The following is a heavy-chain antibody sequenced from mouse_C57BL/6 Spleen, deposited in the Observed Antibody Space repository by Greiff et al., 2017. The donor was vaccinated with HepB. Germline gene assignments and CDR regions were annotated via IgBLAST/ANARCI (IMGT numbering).Heavy chain of an antibody. V-gene: IGHV1-15*01. CDR3: TRSGDGYYQAIDY. J-gene: IGHJ4*01. CDR2: IDPETGGT. Sequence: VQLQQSGAELVRPGASVTLSCKASGYTFTDYEMHWVKQTPVHGLEWIGAIDPETGGTAYNQKFKGKAILTADKSSSTAYMELRSLTSEDSAVYYCTRSGDGYYQAIDYWGQGTSVTVSS. CDR1: GYTFTDYE. D-gene: IGHD2-3*01.